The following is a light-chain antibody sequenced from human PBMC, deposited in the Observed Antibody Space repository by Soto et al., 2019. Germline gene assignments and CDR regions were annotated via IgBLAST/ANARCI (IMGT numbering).Light chain of an antibody. Sequence: QSVLTQPPSVSAAPGQKVTISCSGSSSNIGNNYVSWYQQLPGTAPKLLIHDNNKRPSGIPDRFSGSKSGTSATLGITGLQTGDEADYYCGTWDSSLSVHVFGTGTKVTVL. J-gene: IGLJ1*01. CDR3: GTWDSSLSVHV. V-gene: IGLV1-51*01. CDR2: DNN. CDR1: SSNIGNNY.